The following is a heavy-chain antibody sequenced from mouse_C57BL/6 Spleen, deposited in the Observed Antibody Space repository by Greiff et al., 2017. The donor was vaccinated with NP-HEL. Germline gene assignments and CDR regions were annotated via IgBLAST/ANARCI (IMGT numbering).Heavy chain of an antibody. D-gene: IGHD1-1*01. V-gene: IGHV1-26*01. J-gene: IGHJ1*03. CDR2: INPNNGGT. Sequence: EVQLQQSGPELVKPGASVKISCKASGYTFTDYYMNWVKQSHGKSLEWIGDINPNNGGTSYTQKFKGKATLTVDKSASTAYMELRSLTSEDSAVYYCARRGYYGSSYGYFDVWGTGTTVTVSS. CDR3: ARRGYYGSSYGYFDV. CDR1: GYTFTDYY.